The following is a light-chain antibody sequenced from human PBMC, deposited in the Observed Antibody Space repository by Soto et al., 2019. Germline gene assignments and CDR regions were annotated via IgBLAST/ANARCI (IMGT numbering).Light chain of an antibody. CDR3: QQYDQLPIT. CDR2: GAS. CDR1: HVVIDY. Sequence: EIGLTQCTETLSLSTGERSTLCFMASHVVIDYLAWYQQKPGQAPRLLIYGASARALGIPDRFSGSGSGTEFSFTVTSLQSEDFAVYYCQQYDQLPITFGQGTRLEIK. J-gene: IGKJ5*01. V-gene: IGKV3-15*01.